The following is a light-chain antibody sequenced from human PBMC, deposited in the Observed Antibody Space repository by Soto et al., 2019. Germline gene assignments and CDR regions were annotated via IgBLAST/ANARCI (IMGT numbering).Light chain of an antibody. Sequence: QAVVTQEPSLTVSPGETVTLTCGSSTGAVTSGHYPYWFQQKPGQAPRTLIYDTSNKHSRTPARFSGSLLGGKAALTLSCAQPDDEAEYYCFLSYSGARKVFGGGTQLTVL. CDR1: TGAVTSGHY. CDR2: DTS. CDR3: FLSYSGARKV. J-gene: IGLJ2*01. V-gene: IGLV7-46*01.